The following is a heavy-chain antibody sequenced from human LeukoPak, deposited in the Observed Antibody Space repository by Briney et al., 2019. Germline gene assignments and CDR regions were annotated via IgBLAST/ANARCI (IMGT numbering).Heavy chain of an antibody. CDR1: GGSINSYY. J-gene: IGHJ4*02. CDR2: IYYSGST. V-gene: IGHV4-59*01. CDR3: ARYTSGYRRGSFDY. D-gene: IGHD3-22*01. Sequence: SETLSFTCTVSGGSINSYYWSWLRHPPGKGLEWIGYIYYSGSTNYNASLKSRVTISLDTSNNQFSLKLISVTAADAAVYYCARYTSGYRRGSFDYWGQGTLVTVSS.